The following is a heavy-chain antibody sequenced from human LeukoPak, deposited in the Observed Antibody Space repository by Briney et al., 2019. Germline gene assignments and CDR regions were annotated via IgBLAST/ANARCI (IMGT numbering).Heavy chain of an antibody. J-gene: IGHJ6*03. Sequence: GSSVKVSCKASGGTFSSYAISWVRQAPGQGLEWMGRIIPIFGTANYAQKFQGRVTITTDESTSTAYMELSSLRSEDTAVYYCATYRLGPYGDYEGYYYMDVWGKGTTVTVSS. V-gene: IGHV1-69*05. D-gene: IGHD4-17*01. CDR2: IIPIFGTA. CDR3: ATYRLGPYGDYEGYYYMDV. CDR1: GGTFSSYA.